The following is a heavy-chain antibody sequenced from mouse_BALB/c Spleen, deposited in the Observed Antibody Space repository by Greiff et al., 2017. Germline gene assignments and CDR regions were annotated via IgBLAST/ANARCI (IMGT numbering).Heavy chain of an antibody. CDR1: GYTFTSYW. CDR3: ARGGLITTDTMDY. V-gene: IGHV1-69*02. CDR2: IDPSDSYT. D-gene: IGHD1-2*01. Sequence: QVQLQQPGAELVKPGASVKLSCKASGYTFTSYWMHWVKQRPGQGLEWIGEIDPSDSYTNYNQKFKGKATLTVDKSSSTAYMQLSSLTSEDSAVYYCARGGLITTDTMDYWGQGTTLTVSS. J-gene: IGHJ2*01.